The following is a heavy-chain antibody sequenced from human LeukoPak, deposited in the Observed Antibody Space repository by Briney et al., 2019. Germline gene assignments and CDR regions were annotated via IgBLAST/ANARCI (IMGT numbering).Heavy chain of an antibody. CDR2: IYYSGST. V-gene: IGHV4-59*01. D-gene: IGHD3-3*01. Sequence: SETLSLTCTVSGGSISSYYWSWIRQPPGKGLEWIGYIYYSGSTNYNPSLKSRVTISVDTSKNQFSLKLSSVTAADTAVYYCARVGGLYDFWSGYRDYYMDVWGKGTTVTVSS. CDR1: GGSISSYY. CDR3: ARVGGLYDFWSGYRDYYMDV. J-gene: IGHJ6*03.